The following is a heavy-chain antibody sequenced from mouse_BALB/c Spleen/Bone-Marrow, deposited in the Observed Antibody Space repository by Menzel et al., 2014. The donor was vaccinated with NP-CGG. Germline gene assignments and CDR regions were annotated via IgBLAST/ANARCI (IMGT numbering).Heavy chain of an antibody. CDR3: ARGGSTMITTFAY. J-gene: IGHJ3*01. CDR1: GYTFTDYA. CDR2: ISTYYGDA. D-gene: IGHD2-4*01. V-gene: IGHV1S137*01. Sequence: QVQLQQSGAELVRPGVSVKISCKGSGYTFTDYAMHWVKQSHAKSLEWIGVISTYYGDASYNQKFKGKATMTVDKSSSTAYMELARLISEDSAIYYCARGGSTMITTFAYWGQGTLVTVSA.